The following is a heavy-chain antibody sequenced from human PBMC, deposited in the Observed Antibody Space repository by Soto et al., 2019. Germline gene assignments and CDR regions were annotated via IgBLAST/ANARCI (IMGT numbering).Heavy chain of an antibody. CDR2: ISSSSDNI. CDR1: GFRFSDHS. Sequence: GGSLRLSCVASGFRFSDHSMTWVRQSPGKGLQRIAYISSSSDNIYYAESVRGRFTVSRDNAKNALFLEMNSLRDDDTATYYCARLPKGSLVTAWGQGTRVTVSS. V-gene: IGHV3-48*02. J-gene: IGHJ4*02. CDR3: ARLPKGSLVTA. D-gene: IGHD2-21*02.